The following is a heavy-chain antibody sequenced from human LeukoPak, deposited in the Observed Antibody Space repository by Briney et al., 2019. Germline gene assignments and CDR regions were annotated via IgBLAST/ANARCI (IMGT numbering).Heavy chain of an antibody. CDR1: GFTFSSYG. J-gene: IGHJ4*02. D-gene: IGHD5-12*01. Sequence: PGGSLRLSCAASGFTFSSYGMHWVRQAPGKGLEWVAFIRYDGSNKYYADSVKARFTISRDNSKNTLYLQMNSLRAEDTAVYYCARLYSGYDLSYYDYWGQGTPVTVSS. CDR3: ARLYSGYDLSYYDY. V-gene: IGHV3-30*02. CDR2: IRYDGSNK.